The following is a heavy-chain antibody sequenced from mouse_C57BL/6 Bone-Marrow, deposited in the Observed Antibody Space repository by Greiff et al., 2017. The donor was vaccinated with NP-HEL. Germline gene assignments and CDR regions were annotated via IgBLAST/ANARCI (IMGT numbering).Heavy chain of an antibody. V-gene: IGHV7-3*01. J-gene: IGHJ3*01. Sequence: EVMLVESGGGLVQPGGSLSLSCAASGFTFTDYYMSWVRQPPGKALEWLGFIRNKANGYTTEYSASVKGRFTISRDNSQSILYLQMNALRAEDSATYYCARLVGYYGFAYWGQGTLVTVSA. CDR2: IRNKANGYTT. CDR3: ARLVGYYGFAY. D-gene: IGHD2-3*01. CDR1: GFTFTDYY.